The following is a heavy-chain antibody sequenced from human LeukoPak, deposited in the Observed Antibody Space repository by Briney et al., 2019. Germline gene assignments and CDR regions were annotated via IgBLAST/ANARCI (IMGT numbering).Heavy chain of an antibody. CDR3: ASGPLHYDFWSGMDV. V-gene: IGHV4-4*09. D-gene: IGHD3-3*01. J-gene: IGHJ6*03. Sequence: SETLSLTCTVSGGSISSYYWSWIRQPPGKGLEGIGYIYTSGSPNYNPSLKSRVTISVDTSKNQFSLKLSSVTAADTAVYYCASGPLHYDFWSGMDVWGKGTTVTVSS. CDR1: GGSISSYY. CDR2: IYTSGSP.